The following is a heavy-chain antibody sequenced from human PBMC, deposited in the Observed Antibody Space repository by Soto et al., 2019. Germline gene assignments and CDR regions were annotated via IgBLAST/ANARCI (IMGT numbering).Heavy chain of an antibody. V-gene: IGHV1-18*01. CDR3: ARFSGGSYNTYYFYYGMDV. Sequence: QVQLGQSGAEVKKPGASVKVSCKASGYTFTSYGISWVRQAPGQGLDWMGWISAYNGNTKYAQDLQGRVTMTTDTTTSTAYMELRSIRCDDTAVYYCARFSGGSYNTYYFYYGMDVWRQGTTVTVSS. D-gene: IGHD2-15*01. J-gene: IGHJ6*02. CDR1: GYTFTSYG. CDR2: ISAYNGNT.